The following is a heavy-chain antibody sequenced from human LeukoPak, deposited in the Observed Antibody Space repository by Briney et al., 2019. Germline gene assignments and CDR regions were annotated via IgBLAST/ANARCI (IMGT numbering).Heavy chain of an antibody. D-gene: IGHD2-2*01. CDR3: ARQGCSSTSCYSYYYYGMDV. CDR2: IYPGDSDT. Sequence: GESLKISCKGSGYSFTSYWIGWVRQMPGKGLEWMGIIYPGDSDTRYSPSFQGQVTISADKSISTAYLQWSSLKASDTAMYYCARQGCSSTSCYSYYYYGMDVWGQGTTVTVSS. J-gene: IGHJ6*02. V-gene: IGHV5-51*01. CDR1: GYSFTSYW.